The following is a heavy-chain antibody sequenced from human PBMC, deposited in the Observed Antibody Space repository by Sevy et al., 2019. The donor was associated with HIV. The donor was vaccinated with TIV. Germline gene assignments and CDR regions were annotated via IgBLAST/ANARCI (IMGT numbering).Heavy chain of an antibody. CDR1: GYTFTNYY. CDR3: ARDLIEYQMLTFDY. CDR2: INPSSGAT. Sequence: ASVKVSCKASGYTFTNYYIHWVRQAPGQGLEWMGWINPSSGATNYAQKFQGRVTMTRDTSISTAYMELGRLRSDDTALFYCARDLIEYQMLTFDYWGQGTLVTVSS. V-gene: IGHV1-2*02. D-gene: IGHD3-16*01. J-gene: IGHJ4*02.